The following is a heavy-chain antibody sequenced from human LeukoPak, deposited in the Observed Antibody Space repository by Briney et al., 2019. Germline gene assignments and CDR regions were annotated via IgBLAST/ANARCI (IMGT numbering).Heavy chain of an antibody. J-gene: IGHJ5*02. D-gene: IGHD6-19*01. CDR3: ARDSSGSSSWFDP. Sequence: ASVKVSCKASGGTFSSYAISWVRQAPGQGLEWMGWISAYNGNTNYAQKLQGRVTMTTDTSTSTAYMELRSLRSDDTAVYYCARDSSGSSSWFDPWGQGTLVTVSS. CDR1: GGTFSSYA. V-gene: IGHV1-18*01. CDR2: ISAYNGNT.